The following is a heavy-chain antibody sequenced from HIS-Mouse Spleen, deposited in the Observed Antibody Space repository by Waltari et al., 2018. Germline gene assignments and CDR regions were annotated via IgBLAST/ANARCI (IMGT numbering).Heavy chain of an antibody. J-gene: IGHJ5*02. CDR3: AKEYSSSHNWFDP. CDR2: ISYDGSNK. CDR1: GFTFSRYG. V-gene: IGHV3-30*18. Sequence: QVQLVESGGGVVQPGRSLRLSCAAPGFTFSRYGWPWFRQAPGKGLEWVAVISYDGSNKYYADSVKGRFTISRDNSKNTLYLQMNSLRAEDTAVYYCAKEYSSSHNWFDPWGQGTLVTVSS. D-gene: IGHD6-13*01.